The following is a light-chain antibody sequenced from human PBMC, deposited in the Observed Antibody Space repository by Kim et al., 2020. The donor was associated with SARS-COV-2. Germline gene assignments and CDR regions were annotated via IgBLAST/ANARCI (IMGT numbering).Light chain of an antibody. J-gene: IGKJ3*01. CDR1: QSISSH. CDR3: QQSYITPFT. Sequence: DIQMTQSPSSLSASVGDRVTITCRTSQSISSHLNWYHQKPGRAPKLLIYAASTLQGGVPSRFSGSGSETDFTLTISSLQPEDFATYVCQQSYITPFTFGPVTKVDIK. V-gene: IGKV1-39*01. CDR2: AAS.